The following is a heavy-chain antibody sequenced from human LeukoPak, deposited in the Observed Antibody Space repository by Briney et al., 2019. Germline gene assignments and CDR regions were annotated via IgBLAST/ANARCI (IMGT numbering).Heavy chain of an antibody. CDR1: GGSLSSYY. J-gene: IGHJ6*02. Sequence: PSGTLSLTRTVSGGSLSSYYWSWVRQPPGKGLERIGYIYYSGSTNYNTSHKSRVTISVSTYKHQYSLKLSSVTAADTAVYYCARPLAVPYYHYYGMDVWGQGTTVTVSS. CDR3: ARPLAVPYYHYYGMDV. CDR2: IYYSGST. V-gene: IGHV4-59*01. D-gene: IGHD3-10*01.